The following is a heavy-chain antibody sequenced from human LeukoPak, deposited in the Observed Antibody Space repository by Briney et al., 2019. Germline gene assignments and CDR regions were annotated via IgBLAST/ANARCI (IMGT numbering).Heavy chain of an antibody. CDR1: GFPFSSYA. J-gene: IGHJ4*02. CDR2: ISGSGGST. CDR3: AKGPRIGVAGTTWDY. V-gene: IGHV3-23*01. D-gene: IGHD6-19*01. Sequence: GGSLRLSCAASGFPFSSYAMGWVRQFPGKGLEWVSQISGSGGSTYYADSVKGRFTISRDNSKNTLHLQMNSLRAEVTAVYYCAKGPRIGVAGTTWDYWGQGTLVTVSS.